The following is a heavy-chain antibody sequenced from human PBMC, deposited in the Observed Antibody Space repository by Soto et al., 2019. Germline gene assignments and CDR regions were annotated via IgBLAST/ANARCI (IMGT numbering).Heavy chain of an antibody. V-gene: IGHV4-34*01. D-gene: IGHD1-1*01. Sequence: QVQLQQCGAGLVKPSETLSLSCAVSGQSFSGHSWAWIRQPPGKGLEWIGEINESGSTYYNPSLKSRVTISTDRSKNQFSLKLSSVSAADTAAYFCARGSGIVALPGELEDVKYDYWGQGTLVNVSS. CDR2: INESGST. J-gene: IGHJ4*02. CDR3: ARGSGIVALPGELEDVKYDY. CDR1: GQSFSGHS.